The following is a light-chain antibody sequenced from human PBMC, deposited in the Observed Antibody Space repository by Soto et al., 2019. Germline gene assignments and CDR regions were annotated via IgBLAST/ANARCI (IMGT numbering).Light chain of an antibody. CDR3: MQGTHWPWT. Sequence: DVVMTQSPLSLPVTLGQPASISCRSSQSLIHSDGNTYLSWFQQRPGQSPRRLIYEVSDRDSGVPDRFTGSGSGTDFTLEISRVEAEDVGVYYCMQGTHWPWTFGQGTEVEIK. J-gene: IGKJ1*01. CDR2: EVS. V-gene: IGKV2-30*02. CDR1: QSLIHSDGNTY.